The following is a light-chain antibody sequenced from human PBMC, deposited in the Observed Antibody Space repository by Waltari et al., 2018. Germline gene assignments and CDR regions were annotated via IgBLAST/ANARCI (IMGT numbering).Light chain of an antibody. CDR1: QCVSSN. V-gene: IGKV3-15*01. J-gene: IGKJ1*01. CDR2: GAS. Sequence: ETVMTQSPANLSVSPGERATRSCRASQCVSSNLAWYQQKPGQAPRLLIHGASTRATGIPASFSGSGSGTEFTLTISSLQSEDFAVYYCQQYNNWPLTFGQGTKVEIK. CDR3: QQYNNWPLT.